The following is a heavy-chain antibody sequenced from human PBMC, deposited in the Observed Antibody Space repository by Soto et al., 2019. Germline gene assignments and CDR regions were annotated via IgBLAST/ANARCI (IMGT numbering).Heavy chain of an antibody. CDR3: ARGGPNDDFWSGYDTYYFDY. J-gene: IGHJ4*02. D-gene: IGHD3-3*01. CDR1: GYTFTSYG. Sequence: QVQLVQSGAEVKKPGASVKVSCKASGYTFTSYGISWVRQAPGQGLEWMGWISAYNGNTNYAQKLQGRVTMTTGTSTSTAYMELRSLRSEDTAVYYCARGGPNDDFWSGYDTYYFDYWGQGTLVTVSS. CDR2: ISAYNGNT. V-gene: IGHV1-18*01.